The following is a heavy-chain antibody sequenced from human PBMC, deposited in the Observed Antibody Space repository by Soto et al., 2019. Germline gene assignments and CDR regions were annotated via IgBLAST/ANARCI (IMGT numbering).Heavy chain of an antibody. CDR3: ASEGIAAGMGDP. CDR1: GGTFSSYT. CDR2: IIPILGIA. Sequence: QVQLVQSGAEVKKPGSSVKVSCKASGGTFSSYTISWVRQAPGQGLEWMGRIIPILGIANYAQKFQGRVTITADKSTSTAYMELSSLRSEDTAVYYCASEGIAAGMGDPWGQETLVTVSS. J-gene: IGHJ5*02. V-gene: IGHV1-69*02. D-gene: IGHD6-13*01.